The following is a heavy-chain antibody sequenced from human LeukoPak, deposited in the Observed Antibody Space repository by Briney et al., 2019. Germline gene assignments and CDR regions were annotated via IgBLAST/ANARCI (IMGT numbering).Heavy chain of an antibody. CDR1: GLSFSDSY. V-gene: IGHV3-11*01. D-gene: IGHD6-13*01. Sequence: GGSLRLSYAASGLSFSDSYMSWIRQAPGKGLGWVSLISSGGITIYYADSVKGRFTVSRDNAKNSLFLLMNSLRAEDTAVYYCARVNSSSWYRDYYGMDVWGQGTTVTVSS. CDR3: ARVNSSSWYRDYYGMDV. J-gene: IGHJ6*02. CDR2: ISSGGITI.